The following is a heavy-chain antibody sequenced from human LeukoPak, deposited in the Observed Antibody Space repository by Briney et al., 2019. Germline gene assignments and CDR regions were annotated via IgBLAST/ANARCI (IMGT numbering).Heavy chain of an antibody. V-gene: IGHV3-23*01. D-gene: IGHD6-19*01. CDR1: GFTFSSYA. CDR3: AKTTIGYSSGRYPGWPVDY. CDR2: ISGSGGST. J-gene: IGHJ4*02. Sequence: GGSLRLSCAASGFTFSSYAMSWVRQAPGKGLEWVSAISGSGGSTYYADSVKGRFTISRDNSKNTVYLQMNSLRAEDTAVYYCAKTTIGYSSGRYPGWPVDYWGQGTLATVSS.